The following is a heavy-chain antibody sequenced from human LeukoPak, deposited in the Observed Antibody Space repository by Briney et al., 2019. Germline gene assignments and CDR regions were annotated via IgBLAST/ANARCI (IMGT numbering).Heavy chain of an antibody. CDR3: AHRRHNVYDSSGYHDY. Sequence: SGPTLLHPTRTLTLTCTFSGFSLSTRGGGVGWIRQPPGKALEWLSLIYWDDDKRYSPSLKSRLTITKDTSKNQVVLTMTNMDPVDTATYYCAHRRHNVYDSSGYHDYWGQGTLVTVSS. D-gene: IGHD3-22*01. CDR2: IYWDDDK. V-gene: IGHV2-5*02. CDR1: GFSLSTRGGG. J-gene: IGHJ4*02.